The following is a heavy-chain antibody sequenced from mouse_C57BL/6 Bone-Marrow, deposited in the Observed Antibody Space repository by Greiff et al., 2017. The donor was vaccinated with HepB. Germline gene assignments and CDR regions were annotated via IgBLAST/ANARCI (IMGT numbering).Heavy chain of an antibody. CDR2: ISSGGSYT. CDR1: GFTFSSYG. Sequence: EVMLVESGGDLVKPGGSLKLSCAASGFTFSSYGMSWVRQTPDKRLEWVATISSGGSYTYYPDSVKGRFTISRDNAKNTLYLQMSSLKSEDTAMYYCARRWLPPFAYWGQGTLVTVSA. V-gene: IGHV5-6*01. J-gene: IGHJ3*01. CDR3: ARRWLPPFAY. D-gene: IGHD2-2*01.